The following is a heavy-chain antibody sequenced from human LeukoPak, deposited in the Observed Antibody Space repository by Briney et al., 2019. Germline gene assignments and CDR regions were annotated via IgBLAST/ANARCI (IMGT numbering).Heavy chain of an antibody. CDR1: VFTLSIYI. V-gene: IGHV3-21*01. CDR2: ISGSNNYI. D-gene: IGHD5-18*01. CDR3: ARGYTHGLDV. Sequence: GGSLRLSCAAPVFTLSIYIMNGVRQAPGKGLEWVLSISGSNNYIYYADSVKGRLTISRDNAKISLYLQMDSLRADDTAVYYCARGYTHGLDVWGQGTTVTVSS. J-gene: IGHJ6*02.